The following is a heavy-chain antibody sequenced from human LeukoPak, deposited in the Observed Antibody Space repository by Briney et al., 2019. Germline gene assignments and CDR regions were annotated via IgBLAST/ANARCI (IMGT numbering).Heavy chain of an antibody. D-gene: IGHD2-2*01. CDR1: GYTFTGYY. CDR2: IIPIFATA. J-gene: IGHJ5*02. CDR3: ARGVTGRYCSTSSCHWRAWFDP. Sequence: SVKVSCKASGYTFTGYYMHWVRQAPGQGLEWMGGIIPIFATANYAQKFQGRVTISADESTRTVYMELSSLRSEDTAVYYCARGVTGRYCSTSSCHWRAWFDPWGQGTLVTVSS. V-gene: IGHV1-69*13.